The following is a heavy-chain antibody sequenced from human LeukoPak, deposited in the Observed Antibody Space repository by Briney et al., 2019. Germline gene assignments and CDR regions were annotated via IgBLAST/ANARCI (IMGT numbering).Heavy chain of an antibody. Sequence: GGSLRLSCAASGFTFSSYSMNWVRPAPGKGLEWVAYISSSSSTIYYADSVKGGFTISRDNAKKSLYLQMNRLRDEDTAVYYCARVNYRWFDPWGQGTLVTVPS. CDR2: ISSSSSTI. D-gene: IGHD4-11*01. V-gene: IGHV3-48*02. CDR1: GFTFSSYS. CDR3: ARVNYRWFDP. J-gene: IGHJ5*01.